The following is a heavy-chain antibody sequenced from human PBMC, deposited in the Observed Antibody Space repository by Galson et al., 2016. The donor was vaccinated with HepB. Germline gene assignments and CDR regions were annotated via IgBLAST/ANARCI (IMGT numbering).Heavy chain of an antibody. CDR1: GYTFTSRV. J-gene: IGHJ5*02. V-gene: IGHV1-3*01. CDR2: INGGNGNT. CDR3: ARGVTEATFWFDP. D-gene: IGHD1-26*01. Sequence: SVKASCKASGYTFTSRVVHWARQAPGQRLEWMGWINGGNGNTDYSQKFQGRVTFTRDTSASTAYMELSSLTSEDTAVYYCARGVTEATFWFDPWGQGTLVTVSS.